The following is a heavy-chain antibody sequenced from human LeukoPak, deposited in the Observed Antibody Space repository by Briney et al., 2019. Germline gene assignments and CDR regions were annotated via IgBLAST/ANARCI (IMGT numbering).Heavy chain of an antibody. Sequence: GGSLRLSCAASGFTFSDHYMDWVRQAPGKGLEWVGRTRNRANSYTAEYAASVKGRFTISRDDSKNSLYLQMNSLKTEDTAVYYCGRISVRTVNLNYYVMDVWGQGTTVTVSS. J-gene: IGHJ6*02. D-gene: IGHD3-10*01. CDR3: GRISVRTVNLNYYVMDV. CDR2: TRNRANSYTA. CDR1: GFTFSDHY. V-gene: IGHV3-72*01.